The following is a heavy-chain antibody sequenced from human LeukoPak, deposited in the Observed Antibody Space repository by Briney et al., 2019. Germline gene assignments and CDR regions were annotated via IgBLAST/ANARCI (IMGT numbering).Heavy chain of an antibody. CDR2: ISSSTSSI. Sequence: GGSLRLSCVVSGFTFSTYSMNWVRQAPGKGLEWVSSISSSTSSIYYADSVKGRFTISRDNAKNSLYLQMNSLRAEDTAVYYCASLTGGLGSGSYYLRDYWGQGTLVTVSS. CDR1: GFTFSTYS. J-gene: IGHJ4*02. V-gene: IGHV3-21*01. CDR3: ASLTGGLGSGSYYLRDY. D-gene: IGHD3-10*01.